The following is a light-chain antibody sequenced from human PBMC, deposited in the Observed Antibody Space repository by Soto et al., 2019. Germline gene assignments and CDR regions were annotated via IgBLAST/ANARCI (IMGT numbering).Light chain of an antibody. Sequence: EIVLTQSPGTLSLSPGERATLSCAASQVVSSRFFAWYQQKPGQAPRLLIFSASNRASGIPDRFSGSGSGTDYTLNISRLQPEDSAVYCGHQYGSSLYTFGQGTKLEIK. V-gene: IGKV3-20*01. CDR3: HQYGSSLYT. J-gene: IGKJ2*01. CDR1: QVVSSRF. CDR2: SAS.